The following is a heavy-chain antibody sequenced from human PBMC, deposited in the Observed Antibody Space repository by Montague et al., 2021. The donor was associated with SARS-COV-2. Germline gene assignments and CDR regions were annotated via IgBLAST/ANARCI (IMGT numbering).Heavy chain of an antibody. J-gene: IGHJ3*02. CDR1: SGSISSYY. V-gene: IGHV4-59*01. CDR2: IYYSGST. D-gene: IGHD6-13*01. CDR3: ARGAGYGGSWYRAFEI. Sequence: SETLSLTCTVSSGSISSYYWSWIRQPPGKGLEWIGYIYYSGSTNYNPSLKSRVTISVDTSKNQFSLKLSSVTAADTAVYYCARGAGYGGSWYRAFEIWGQGTMVTVSS.